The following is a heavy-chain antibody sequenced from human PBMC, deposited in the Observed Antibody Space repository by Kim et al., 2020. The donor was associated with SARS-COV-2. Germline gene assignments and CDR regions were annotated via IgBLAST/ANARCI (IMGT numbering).Heavy chain of an antibody. CDR3: ARDLVGYSGYEGFDY. V-gene: IGHV3-48*03. J-gene: IGHJ4*02. D-gene: IGHD5-12*01. CDR1: GFTFSSYE. Sequence: GGSLRLSCAASGFTFSSYEMNWVRQAPGKGLEWVSYISSSGSTIYYADSVKGRFTISRDNAKNSLYLQMNSLRAEDTAVYYCARDLVGYSGYEGFDYWGQGTLVTVSS. CDR2: ISSSGSTI.